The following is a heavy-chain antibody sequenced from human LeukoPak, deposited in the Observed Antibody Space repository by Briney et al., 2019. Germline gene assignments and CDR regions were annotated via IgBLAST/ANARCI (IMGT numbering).Heavy chain of an antibody. Sequence: GGSLRLSCAASGFTFSSYEMHWVRQAPGKGLEWVAVISFDGSKKYHADSVMGRFTISRDTSKNTLYLQMTSLRAEDTAVYYCARGGSGWYGRFDHWGQGTLVTVSS. CDR3: ARGGSGWYGRFDH. V-gene: IGHV3-30*04. J-gene: IGHJ4*02. D-gene: IGHD6-19*01. CDR2: ISFDGSKK. CDR1: GFTFSSYE.